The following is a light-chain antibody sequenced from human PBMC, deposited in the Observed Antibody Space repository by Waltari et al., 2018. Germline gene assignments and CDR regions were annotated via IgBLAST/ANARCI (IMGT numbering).Light chain of an antibody. J-gene: IGLJ1*01. CDR3: TSYTSSITYV. Sequence: QSALTQPASVSGSPGQSITISCTGTSSDVGGYNYVSWYQQHPGKAPKLMIYEVNNRPSGVSYRFPGAKSRNTASLTISGLQAEDEADCYCTSYTSSITYVFGTGTKVTVL. CDR1: SSDVGGYNY. V-gene: IGLV2-14*01. CDR2: EVN.